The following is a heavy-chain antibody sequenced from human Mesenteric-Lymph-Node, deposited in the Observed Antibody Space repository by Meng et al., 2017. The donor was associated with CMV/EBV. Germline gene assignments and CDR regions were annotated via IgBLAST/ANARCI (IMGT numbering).Heavy chain of an antibody. CDR3: ARGSVYYYGSGSYYNQLWFDS. V-gene: IGHV4-34*01. Sequence: SETLSLTCAVYGGSFSSHYWTWIRQSPGKGLEWIGEVNQGGSTSYNPSLKSRVTISIDTSKNHFSLRLSSVTAADTAVYYCARGSVYYYGSGSYYNQLWFDSWGQGTLVTVSS. CDR2: VNQGGST. J-gene: IGHJ5*01. CDR1: GGSFSSHY. D-gene: IGHD3-10*01.